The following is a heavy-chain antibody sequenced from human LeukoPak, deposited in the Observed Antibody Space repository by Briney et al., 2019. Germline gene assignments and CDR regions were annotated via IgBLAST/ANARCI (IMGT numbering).Heavy chain of an antibody. Sequence: SETLSLTCTVSGGSISSSSYYWGWIRQPPGKGLEWIGSIYYSGSTYYNPSLKSRVTISVDTSKNQFSLKLSSVTAADTAVYYCARGRGEGRGIAMVRGVRAPSYNWFDPWGHGTQVTVSS. V-gene: IGHV4-39*07. CDR2: IYYSGST. CDR1: GGSISSSSYY. D-gene: IGHD3-10*01. CDR3: ARGRGEGRGIAMVRGVRAPSYNWFDP. J-gene: IGHJ5*02.